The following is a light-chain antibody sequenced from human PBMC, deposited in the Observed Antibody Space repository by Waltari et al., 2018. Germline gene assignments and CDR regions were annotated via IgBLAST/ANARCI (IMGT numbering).Light chain of an antibody. CDR2: SNN. V-gene: IGLV1-44*01. CDR1: SSNIGSNT. J-gene: IGLJ1*01. Sequence: QSVLTQPPSASGTPGQRVTISCSGSSSNIGSNTVHWYQQLPGTAPKLLIYSNNQRPSGVPDRFSGSKSGTPASLAISGLQSEDEADYYCAAWDDSLNGSYVFGTGTKVTVL. CDR3: AAWDDSLNGSYV.